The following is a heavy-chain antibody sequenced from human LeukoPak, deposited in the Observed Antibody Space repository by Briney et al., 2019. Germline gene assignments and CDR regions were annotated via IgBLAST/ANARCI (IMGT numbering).Heavy chain of an antibody. CDR2: FDPEDGET. J-gene: IGHJ3*02. Sequence: ASVKVSCKVSGYTLTELSMHWVRQAPGKGLEWMGGFDPEDGETIYAQKFQGGVTMTEDTSTDTAYMELSSLRSEDTAVYYCARRYYGSGSWYDAFDIWGQGTMVTVSS. V-gene: IGHV1-24*01. D-gene: IGHD3-10*01. CDR3: ARRYYGSGSWYDAFDI. CDR1: GYTLTELS.